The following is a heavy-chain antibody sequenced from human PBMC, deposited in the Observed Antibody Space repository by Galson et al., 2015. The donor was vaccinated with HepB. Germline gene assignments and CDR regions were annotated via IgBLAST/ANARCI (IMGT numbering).Heavy chain of an antibody. D-gene: IGHD5-12*01. CDR2: IIPILGIA. Sequence: SVKVSCKASGGTFSSYAISWVRQAPGQGLEWMGRIIPILGIANYAQKFQGRVTITADKSTSTAYMELSSLRSEDTAVYYCARENGGYDHAFDYWGQGTLVTVSS. CDR3: ARENGGYDHAFDY. CDR1: GGTFSSYA. J-gene: IGHJ4*02. V-gene: IGHV1-69*04.